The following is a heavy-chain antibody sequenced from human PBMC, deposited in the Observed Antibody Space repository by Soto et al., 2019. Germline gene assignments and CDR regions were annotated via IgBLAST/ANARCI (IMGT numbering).Heavy chain of an antibody. CDR1: GGSISSYY. Sequence: PSETLSLTCTVSGGSISSYYWSWIRQPPGKGLEWIGYIYYSGSTNYNPSLKSRVTISVDTSKNQSSLKLSSVTAADTAVYYCARGGYSYIDYWGQGTLVTVSS. CDR3: ARGGYSYIDY. CDR2: IYYSGST. D-gene: IGHD5-18*01. V-gene: IGHV4-59*08. J-gene: IGHJ4*02.